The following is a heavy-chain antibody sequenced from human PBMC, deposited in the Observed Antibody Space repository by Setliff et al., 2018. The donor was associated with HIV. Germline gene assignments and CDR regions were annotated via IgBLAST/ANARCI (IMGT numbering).Heavy chain of an antibody. V-gene: IGHV4-39*07. J-gene: IGHJ6*03. CDR3: ARPRSGTYRGHYYYYMDV. D-gene: IGHD3-10*01. CDR2: IFYTGSA. Sequence: FTCTVSGGSISNGYYYWVWIRQPPGKGLEWIGGIFYTGSAHYNPSLKSRVTISVDTSRNQFSMKLSSVTAADTAVYYCARPRSGTYRGHYYYYMDVWGKGTTVTVS. CDR1: GGSISNGYYY.